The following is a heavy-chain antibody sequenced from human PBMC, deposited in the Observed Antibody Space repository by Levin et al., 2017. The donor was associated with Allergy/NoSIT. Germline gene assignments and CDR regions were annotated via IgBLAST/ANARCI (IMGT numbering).Heavy chain of an antibody. V-gene: IGHV1-46*01. CDR1: GNALTNYY. Sequence: GESLKISCKASGNALTNYYMHWVRQAPGQGLEWMGIISPTGGSTTYAQKFQERVTMTRDTSTSTLYMELSSLKSEDTAVYYCARERGYTYGAWSGMDVWGQGTTVTVSS. CDR2: ISPTGGST. CDR3: ARERGYTYGAWSGMDV. J-gene: IGHJ6*02. D-gene: IGHD5-18*01.